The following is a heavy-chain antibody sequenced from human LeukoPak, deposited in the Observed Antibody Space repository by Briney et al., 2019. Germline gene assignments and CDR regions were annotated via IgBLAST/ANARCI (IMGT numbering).Heavy chain of an antibody. V-gene: IGHV1-46*01. CDR3: AIDGKSSGYSSGRAFDI. Sequence: ASVKVTCKASGYTFTSYYMHWVRQAPGQGLEWMGIINPSGGSTSYAQKFQGRVTMTRDTSTSTVYMELSSLRSEDTAVYYCAIDGKSSGYSSGRAFDIWGQGTMVTVSS. D-gene: IGHD3-3*01. CDR1: GYTFTSYY. J-gene: IGHJ3*02. CDR2: INPSGGST.